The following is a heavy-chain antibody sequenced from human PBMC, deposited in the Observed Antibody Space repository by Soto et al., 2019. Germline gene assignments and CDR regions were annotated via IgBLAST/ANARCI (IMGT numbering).Heavy chain of an antibody. J-gene: IGHJ4*02. Sequence: QVQLVQSGAEVKKPGASVKVSCKASGYTFTGYYMHWVRQAPGQGLEWMGWINPNSGGTNYAQKFQGWVTMPRDTSIRTAYMELSRLRSDDTAVYYCARGIVVVPAALKAPYSGYGGHFDYWGQGTLVTVSS. D-gene: IGHD2-2*01. CDR2: INPNSGGT. CDR3: ARGIVVVPAALKAPYSGYGGHFDY. CDR1: GYTFTGYY. V-gene: IGHV1-2*04.